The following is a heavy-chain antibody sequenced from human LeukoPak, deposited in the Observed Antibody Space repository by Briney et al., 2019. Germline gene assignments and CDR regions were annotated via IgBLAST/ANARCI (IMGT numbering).Heavy chain of an antibody. Sequence: PSETLSLTCAVSGYSISSGYYRGWIRQPPGKGLEWIGSIYHSGSTYYNPSLKSRVTISVDTSKNQFSLKLSSVTAADTAVYYCAGQLRTGTRNWFDPWGQGTLVTVSS. D-gene: IGHD1-1*01. CDR3: AGQLRTGTRNWFDP. V-gene: IGHV4-38-2*01. J-gene: IGHJ5*02. CDR2: IYHSGST. CDR1: GYSISSGYY.